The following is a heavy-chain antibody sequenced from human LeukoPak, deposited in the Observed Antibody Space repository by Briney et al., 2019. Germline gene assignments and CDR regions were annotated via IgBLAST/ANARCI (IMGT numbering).Heavy chain of an antibody. V-gene: IGHV3-23*01. Sequence: GGSLRLSCAASGLTLSSYSMIWVRQAPGKGLEWVGAISGRGGSTYYADSVKGRFTISRDNSKNTLYPQMNSLRAEDTAVYYCANIVGATDFDYWGQGTLVTVSS. J-gene: IGHJ4*02. CDR3: ANIVGATDFDY. CDR1: GLTLSSYS. CDR2: ISGRGGST. D-gene: IGHD1-26*01.